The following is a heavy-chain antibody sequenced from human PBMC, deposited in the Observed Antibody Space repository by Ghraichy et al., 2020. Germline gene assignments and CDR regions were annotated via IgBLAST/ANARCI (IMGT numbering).Heavy chain of an antibody. CDR1: GFTFSSYG. J-gene: IGHJ4*02. V-gene: IGHV3-30*18. Sequence: GGSLRLSCAASGFTFSSYGMQWVRQAPGKGPEWVAVISFDGRVKYYADPVKGRFTISRDNSKNTLSLQMNSLRAEDTAVYYCAKEITPKSSNGWPLDYWGQGTLVIVSS. D-gene: IGHD6-19*01. CDR2: ISFDGRVK. CDR3: AKEITPKSSNGWPLDY.